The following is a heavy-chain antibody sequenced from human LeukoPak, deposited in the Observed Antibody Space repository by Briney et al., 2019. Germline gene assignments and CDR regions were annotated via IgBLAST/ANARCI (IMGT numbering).Heavy chain of an antibody. CDR3: IRRTKLMVDAFDI. CDR2: IYYSGST. J-gene: IGHJ3*02. Sequence: SETLSLTCTVSGGSISSSSYYWGWIRQPPGKGLEWIGSIYYSGSTYYNPSLKTRVTISVDTSKNQFSLKLSSVTAADTAVYYCIRRTKLMVDAFDIWGQGTMVTVSS. D-gene: IGHD2-8*01. V-gene: IGHV4-39*07. CDR1: GGSISSSSYY.